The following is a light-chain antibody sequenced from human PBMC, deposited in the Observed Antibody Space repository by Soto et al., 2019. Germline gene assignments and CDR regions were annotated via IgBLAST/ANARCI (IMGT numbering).Light chain of an antibody. CDR1: QSVSANN. CDR3: QQYGSSPRT. CDR2: RAS. Sequence: EIVLTQSPDTLSLSPGERATLSCRASQSVSANNLAWYQQKPGQAPRLLIYRASSRATGIPDRFSGSGSGTDFTLTISSLEPEDLAVYYCQQYGSSPRTLGRATKVDIK. J-gene: IGKJ1*01. V-gene: IGKV3-20*01.